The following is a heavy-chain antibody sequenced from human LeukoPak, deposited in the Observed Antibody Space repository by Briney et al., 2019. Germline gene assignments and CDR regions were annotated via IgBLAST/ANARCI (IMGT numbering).Heavy chain of an antibody. V-gene: IGHV4-39*07. CDR1: HDSITSSTTY. Sequence: SETLSLTCTVSHDSITSSTTYPWGWIRQPPGKGLEWIGNVYYSGYTSYNVSLKSRVTISVDTSKNQFSLKLTSVTAADTAVYYCTRVRDYYYYMDVWGKGTTVTVSS. J-gene: IGHJ6*03. CDR2: VYYSGYT. CDR3: TRVRDYYYYMDV.